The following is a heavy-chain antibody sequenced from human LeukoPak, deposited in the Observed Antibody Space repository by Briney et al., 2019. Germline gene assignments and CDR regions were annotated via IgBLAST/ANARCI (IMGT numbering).Heavy chain of an antibody. D-gene: IGHD3-16*01. CDR3: ARHRGPGAVGDAFDI. CDR2: IYYSGST. J-gene: IGHJ3*02. CDR1: GGSISSSSYY. V-gene: IGHV4-39*01. Sequence: PSETLSLTCTVSGGSISSSSYYWGWIRQPPGKGLEWIGSIYYSGSTYYNPSLKSRVTISVDTSKNQFSLKLSSVTAADTAVYYCARHRGPGAVGDAFDIWGQGTMVTVSS.